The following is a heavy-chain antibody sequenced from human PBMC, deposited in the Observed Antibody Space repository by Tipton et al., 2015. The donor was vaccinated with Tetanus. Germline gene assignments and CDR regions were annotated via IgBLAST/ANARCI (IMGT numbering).Heavy chain of an antibody. Sequence: TLSLTCAVYGGSFSGYYWSWIRQPPGKGLEWIGEINHSGSTNYNPSLKSRVTISVDTSKNQFSLKLSSVTAADTAVYYCASLTQTGVVGSGSYYYFDYWGQGTLVTVSS. V-gene: IGHV4-34*01. J-gene: IGHJ4*02. CDR2: INHSGST. CDR3: ASLTQTGVVGSGSYYYFDY. CDR1: GGSFSGYY. D-gene: IGHD3-10*01.